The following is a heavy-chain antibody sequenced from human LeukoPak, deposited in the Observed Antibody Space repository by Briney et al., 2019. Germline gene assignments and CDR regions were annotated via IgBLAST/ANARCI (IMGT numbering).Heavy chain of an antibody. CDR1: GFTFSSYS. D-gene: IGHD5-18*01. CDR2: ISSSSSYI. Sequence: GGSLRLSCAASGFTFSSYSMNWVRQAPGKGLEWVSSISSSSSYIYYADSVKGRFTISRDNAKNSLYLQMNSLRAEDTAVYYCARASHVDTARAGYWGQGTLVTVSS. V-gene: IGHV3-21*01. J-gene: IGHJ4*02. CDR3: ARASHVDTARAGY.